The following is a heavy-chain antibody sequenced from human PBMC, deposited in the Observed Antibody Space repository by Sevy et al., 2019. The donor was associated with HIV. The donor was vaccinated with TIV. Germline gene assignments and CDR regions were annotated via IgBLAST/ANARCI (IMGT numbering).Heavy chain of an antibody. CDR3: AKSMDIVPTDTNFEH. J-gene: IGHJ4*02. CDR2: ISYDTTKK. CDR1: GFSFSDYG. Sequence: GGSLRLSCTTSGFSFSDYGMHWVRQAPGKGLEWVSGISYDTTKKDYADSLKGRFIMSRDNSKNTLYLEMNSLRGEDTVVYYCAKSMDIVPTDTNFEHWGQGTLVTVAS. D-gene: IGHD5-12*01. V-gene: IGHV3-30*18.